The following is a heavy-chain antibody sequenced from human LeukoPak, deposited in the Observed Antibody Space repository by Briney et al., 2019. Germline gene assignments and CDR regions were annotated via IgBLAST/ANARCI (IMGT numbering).Heavy chain of an antibody. CDR2: IYTSGST. J-gene: IGHJ5*02. CDR3: ARAREVRGYNWFDP. Sequence: SETLSLTCTVSGGSISSYYWSWIRQPAGKGLEWIGRIYTSGSTNYNPSLKSRVTMSVDTSKNQFSLKLSSVTAADTAVYYCARAREVRGYNWFDPWGQGTLVTVSS. V-gene: IGHV4-4*07. D-gene: IGHD3-10*01. CDR1: GGSISSYY.